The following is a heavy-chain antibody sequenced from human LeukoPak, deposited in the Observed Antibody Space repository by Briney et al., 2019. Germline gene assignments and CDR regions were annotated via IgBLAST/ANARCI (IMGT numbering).Heavy chain of an antibody. J-gene: IGHJ4*01. D-gene: IGHD3-3*01. CDR1: GGSFSGYY. V-gene: IGHV4-34*01. CDR2: INHSGST. Sequence: PSETLSLTCAVYGGSFSGYYWSWIRQPPGKGLEWIGGINHSGSTNYNPSLKSRVTISVDTSKNQFSLKLSSVTAADTAVYYCARGYPFLRFLEWLNFDYWGHGTLVTVSS. CDR3: ARGYPFLRFLEWLNFDY.